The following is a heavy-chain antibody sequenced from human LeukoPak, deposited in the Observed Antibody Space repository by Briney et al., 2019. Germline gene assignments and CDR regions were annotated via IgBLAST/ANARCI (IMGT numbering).Heavy chain of an antibody. CDR1: GGSLSSNANY. CDR3: ARGRSSSWSTIDY. CDR2: IFYSGRT. V-gene: IGHV4-39*07. Sequence: SETLSLTCSVSGGSLSSNANYWGWIRQPPGKELEWIANIFYSGRTYYNPSLKSRVSISVDTSKNQFSLKLSSVAAADTAVYFCARGRSSSWSTIDYWGQGALVIVSS. J-gene: IGHJ4*02. D-gene: IGHD6-13*01.